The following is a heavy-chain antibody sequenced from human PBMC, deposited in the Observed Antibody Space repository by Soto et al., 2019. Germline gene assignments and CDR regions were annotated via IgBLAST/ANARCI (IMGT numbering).Heavy chain of an antibody. CDR1: GFTFGDYA. V-gene: IGHV3-49*03. Sequence: PGGSLRLSCTASGFTFGDYAMSWFRQAPGKGLEWVGFIRSKAYGGTTEYAASVKGRFTISRDDSKSIAYLQMNSLKTEDTAVYYFTASFWIQLWLPLYYYYGMDFWGQGTTVTVSS. J-gene: IGHJ6*02. CDR3: TASFWIQLWLPLYYYYGMDF. CDR2: IRSKAYGGTT. D-gene: IGHD5-18*01.